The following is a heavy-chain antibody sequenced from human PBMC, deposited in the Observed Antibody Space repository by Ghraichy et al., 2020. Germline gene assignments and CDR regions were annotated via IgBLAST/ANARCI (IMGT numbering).Heavy chain of an antibody. Sequence: GGSLRLSCAASGFTVSSNYMSWVRQAPGKGLEWVSVIYSGGSTYYADSVKGRFTISRDNSKNTLYLQMNSLRAEDTAVYYCAVGGIEYSSSPAFDYWGQGTLVTVSS. D-gene: IGHD6-6*01. CDR2: IYSGGST. CDR3: AVGGIEYSSSPAFDY. V-gene: IGHV3-53*01. J-gene: IGHJ4*02. CDR1: GFTVSSNY.